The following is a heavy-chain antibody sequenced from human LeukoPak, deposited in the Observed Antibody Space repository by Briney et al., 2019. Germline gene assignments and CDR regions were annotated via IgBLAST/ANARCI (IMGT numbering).Heavy chain of an antibody. J-gene: IGHJ4*02. CDR3: ARVVGATSGRSDY. CDR2: ISSSSSYI. Sequence: GGSLRLSCAASGFTFSSYSMNWVRQAPGKGLEWVSSISSSSSYIYYADSVKGRFTISRDNAKNSLYLQMNSLRAEDTAVYYCARVVGATSGRSDYWGQGTLVTVSS. CDR1: GFTFSSYS. D-gene: IGHD1-26*01. V-gene: IGHV3-21*01.